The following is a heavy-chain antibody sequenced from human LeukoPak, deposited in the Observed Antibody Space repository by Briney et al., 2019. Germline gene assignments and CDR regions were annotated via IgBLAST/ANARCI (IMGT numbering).Heavy chain of an antibody. V-gene: IGHV4-59*02. Sequence: ASETLSLTCTVSGGSVRTYYWSWIRQSPGKGLEWIGYIYSGSTNYNPSLKSRVTISVDASKNQCSPKLRSVTAADTAVYFCAGAHSNSFYFDFWGQGTLVSVSS. D-gene: IGHD4-11*01. CDR2: IYSGST. CDR3: AGAHSNSFYFDF. CDR1: GGSVRTYY. J-gene: IGHJ4*02.